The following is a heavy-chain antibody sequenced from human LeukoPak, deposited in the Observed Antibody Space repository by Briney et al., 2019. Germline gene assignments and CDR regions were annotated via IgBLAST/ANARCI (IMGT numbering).Heavy chain of an antibody. CDR3: ARDQNYYDATSYYGIDY. Sequence: ASVKVSCKASVYSFTGYYIHWVRQAPGQGLDWMGWINPNSGATNYAQRFQDRVTMTRDTSINTAYMELNRLRSDDTAMYYRARDQNYYDATSYYGIDYWGQGTLVTVSS. V-gene: IGHV1-2*02. D-gene: IGHD3-22*01. CDR1: VYSFTGYY. CDR2: INPNSGAT. J-gene: IGHJ4*02.